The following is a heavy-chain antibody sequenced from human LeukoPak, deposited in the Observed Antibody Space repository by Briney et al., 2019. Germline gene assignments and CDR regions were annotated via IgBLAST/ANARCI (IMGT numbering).Heavy chain of an antibody. J-gene: IGHJ4*02. D-gene: IGHD1-26*01. V-gene: IGHV4-59*08. Sequence: SETLSLTWTVAGGAISSYYWSWIRQPPGKGLEWIGYIYYSGSTNYNPSLKSRVTISVDTSKNQFSLKLSSVTAADTAVYYCARGGSYPDYWGQGTLVTVSS. CDR3: ARGGSYPDY. CDR1: GGAISSYY. CDR2: IYYSGST.